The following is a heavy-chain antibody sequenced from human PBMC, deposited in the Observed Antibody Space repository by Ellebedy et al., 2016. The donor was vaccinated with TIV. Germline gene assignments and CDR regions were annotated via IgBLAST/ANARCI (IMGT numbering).Heavy chain of an antibody. CDR3: ARDPPGIAATSTFN. Sequence: SETLSLXXAISGGSISGYYWTWIRQPPGKGLEWIGHSGNANYNPSLRSRVTISMDTSKNQFSLNLSSVTAADTAVYYCARDPPGIAATSTFNWGQGTLVTVSS. J-gene: IGHJ1*01. V-gene: IGHV4-59*12. D-gene: IGHD6-13*01. CDR2: SGNA. CDR1: GGSISGYY.